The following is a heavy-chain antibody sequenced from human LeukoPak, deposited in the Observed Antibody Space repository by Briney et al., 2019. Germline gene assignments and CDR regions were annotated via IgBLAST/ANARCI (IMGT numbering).Heavy chain of an antibody. Sequence: GASVKVSCKASGGTFSSYTISWVRQAPGQGLEWMGRIIPILGIANHAQKFQGRVTITADKSTSTAYMELSSLRSEDTAVYYCAVYCSSTSCFRFDPWGQGTLVTVSS. D-gene: IGHD2-2*01. V-gene: IGHV1-69*02. CDR1: GGTFSSYT. J-gene: IGHJ5*02. CDR2: IIPILGIA. CDR3: AVYCSSTSCFRFDP.